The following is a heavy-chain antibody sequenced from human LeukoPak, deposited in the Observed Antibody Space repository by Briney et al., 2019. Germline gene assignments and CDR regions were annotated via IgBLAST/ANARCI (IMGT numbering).Heavy chain of an antibody. D-gene: IGHD2-21*01. CDR2: IKEDGGET. CDR3: ARPVNRLFLF. V-gene: IGHV3-7*01. Sequence: AGGSLRLSYVGSGFSLSGDWMTWVRQAPGTGLEWVANIKEDGGETYYVDSVKGRFTISRDNAKNSLYLQMNNLRAEDTAVYFCARPVNRLFLFWGPGTLVTVSS. CDR1: GFSLSGDW. J-gene: IGHJ4*02.